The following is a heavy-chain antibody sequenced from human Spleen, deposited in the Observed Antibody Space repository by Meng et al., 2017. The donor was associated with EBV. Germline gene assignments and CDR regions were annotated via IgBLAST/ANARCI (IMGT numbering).Heavy chain of an antibody. CDR2: MSTSGGTI. CDR3: ARYFGHGYNQDH. D-gene: IGHD5-24*01. CDR1: GFIFSYYY. J-gene: IGHJ4*02. V-gene: IGHV3-11*01. Sequence: QVELVGSGGGLVKPGGSLRLSCVGSGFIFSYYYMSWFRQAPGKGLECVSDMSTSGGTIYYADSVKGRFTISRDNAENSLFLQMNSLTAEDTAVYYCARYFGHGYNQDHWGQGTLVTVSS.